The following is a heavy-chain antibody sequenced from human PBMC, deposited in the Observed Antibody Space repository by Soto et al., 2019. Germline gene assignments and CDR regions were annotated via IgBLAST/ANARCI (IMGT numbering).Heavy chain of an antibody. D-gene: IGHD3-16*01. CDR1: GFTFSNAW. V-gene: IGHV3-15*01. CDR3: TTDQDDYIWGSYKHY. Sequence: PGGSLRLSCAASGFTFSNAWMSWVRQAPGKGLEWVGRIKSKTDGGTTDYAAPVKGRFTISRDDSKNTLYLQMNSLKTEDTAVYYCTTDQDDYIWGSYKHYWGQGTLVTVSS. J-gene: IGHJ4*02. CDR2: IKSKTDGGTT.